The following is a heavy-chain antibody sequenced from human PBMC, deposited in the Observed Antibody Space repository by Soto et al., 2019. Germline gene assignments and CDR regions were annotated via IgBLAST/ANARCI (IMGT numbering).Heavy chain of an antibody. D-gene: IGHD3-22*01. CDR2: ISGSGGST. V-gene: IGHV3-23*01. Sequence: PGGSLRLSCAASGFTFSSYAMSWVRQAPGKGLEWVSAISGSGGSTYYADSVKGRFTISRDNSKNTLYLQMNSLRAEDTAVYYCAKDGGPSSGYYYYQLDYWGQGTLVTVSS. CDR1: GFTFSSYA. CDR3: AKDGGPSSGYYYYQLDY. J-gene: IGHJ4*02.